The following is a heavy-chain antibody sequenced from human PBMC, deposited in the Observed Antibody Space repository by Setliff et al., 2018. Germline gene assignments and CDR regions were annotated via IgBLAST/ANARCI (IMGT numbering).Heavy chain of an antibody. CDR2: IDWDDER. J-gene: IGHJ3*02. CDR1: GFSLNTYGIC. V-gene: IGHV2-70*17. Sequence: SGPTLVNPTQTLTLTCTFSGFSLNTYGICLTWICQPPGKALEWLARIDWDDERFYSTSLKTRLIISKDISKNQVVLRMTNMDPVDTATYYCARMTSSGNFAFDIWGQGTKVTVSS. CDR3: ARMTSSGNFAFDI.